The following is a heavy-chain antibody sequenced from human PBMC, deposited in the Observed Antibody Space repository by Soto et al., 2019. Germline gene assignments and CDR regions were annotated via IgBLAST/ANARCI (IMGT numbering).Heavy chain of an antibody. CDR3: VRDSHGDY. Sequence: EVQLVESGGGLVQPGGSLRLSCAGSGFTFSNYWVHWVRQAPGKGLEWVSRIDHDGPTDYADSVRGRFTISRDNAENSLYLQMNSLRPEDTAVYYCVRDSHGDYWGKGTLVTVSS. V-gene: IGHV3-74*01. CDR2: IDHDGPT. J-gene: IGHJ4*02. CDR1: GFTFSNYW.